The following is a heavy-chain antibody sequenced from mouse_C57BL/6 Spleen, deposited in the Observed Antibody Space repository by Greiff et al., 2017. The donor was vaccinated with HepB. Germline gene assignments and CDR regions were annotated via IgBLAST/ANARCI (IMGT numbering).Heavy chain of an antibody. D-gene: IGHD2-1*01. CDR2: IHPSDSDT. CDR1: GYTFTSYW. V-gene: IGHV1-74*01. J-gene: IGHJ3*01. CDR3: AINPIYYGKEGFAY. Sequence: QVQLQQPGAELVKPGASVKVSCKASGYTFTSYWMHWVKQRPGQGLEWIGRIHPSDSDTNYNQKFKGKATLTVDKSSSTAYMQLSSLTSEDSAVYSCAINPIYYGKEGFAYWGQGTLVTVSA.